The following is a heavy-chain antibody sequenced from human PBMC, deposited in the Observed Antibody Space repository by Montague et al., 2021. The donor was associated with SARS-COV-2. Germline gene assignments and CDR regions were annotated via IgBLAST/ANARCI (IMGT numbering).Heavy chain of an antibody. V-gene: IGHV4-34*01. Sequence: SETLSLTCAVYGGSFSGYYWSWIRQPPGQGLEWIGEINHSGSTKYNPSLKSRVTISVDTSKNQFSLKLSSVTVADTAVYYCARGTKGVFTYDYDSSGYASDYWGQGTLVTVSS. D-gene: IGHD3-22*01. CDR2: INHSGST. CDR1: GGSFSGYY. CDR3: ARGTKGVFTYDYDSSGYASDY. J-gene: IGHJ4*02.